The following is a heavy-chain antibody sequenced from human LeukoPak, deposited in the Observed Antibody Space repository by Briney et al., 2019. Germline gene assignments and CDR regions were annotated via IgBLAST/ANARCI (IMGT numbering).Heavy chain of an antibody. CDR1: GYTFTGYY. CDR3: ARDGVYSTNFDAFDI. Sequence: ASVKVSCKASGYTFTGYYIHWVRQAPGQGLEWMGWINPNSGGTNYAQKFQGRVTMTRDTSISTAYMELSRLTSDDTAVYYCARDGVYSTNFDAFDIWGQGTMVTVSS. D-gene: IGHD6-13*01. J-gene: IGHJ3*02. CDR2: INPNSGGT. V-gene: IGHV1-2*02.